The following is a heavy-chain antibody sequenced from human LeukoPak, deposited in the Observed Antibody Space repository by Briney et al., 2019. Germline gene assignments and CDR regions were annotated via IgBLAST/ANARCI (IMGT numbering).Heavy chain of an antibody. CDR3: AKDPVGAHDAFDI. CDR1: GFTFSSYA. J-gene: IGHJ3*02. CDR2: ISGSGGST. D-gene: IGHD1-26*01. Sequence: PGGSLRLSCAASGFTFSSYAMSWARQAPGKGLEWVSAISGSGGSTYYADSVKGRFTISRDNSKNTLYLQMNSLRAEDTAVYYCAKDPVGAHDAFDIWGQGTMVTVSS. V-gene: IGHV3-23*01.